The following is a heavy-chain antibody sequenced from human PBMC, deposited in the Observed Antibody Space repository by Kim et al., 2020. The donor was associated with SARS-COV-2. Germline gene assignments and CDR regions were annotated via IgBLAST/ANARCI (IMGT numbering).Heavy chain of an antibody. Sequence: SETLSLTCAVYGGSFSGYYWSWIRQPPGKGLEWSGEINHSGSTNYNPSLKSRVTIAVDTSKNQFSLKLSSVTAADTSVYYCARGHGPRGYSGYDKRPHGEFDYWGQRTLVTVPS. V-gene: IGHV4-34*01. CDR2: INHSGST. CDR1: GGSFSGYY. J-gene: IGHJ4*02. CDR3: ARGHGPRGYSGYDKRPHGEFDY. D-gene: IGHD5-12*01.